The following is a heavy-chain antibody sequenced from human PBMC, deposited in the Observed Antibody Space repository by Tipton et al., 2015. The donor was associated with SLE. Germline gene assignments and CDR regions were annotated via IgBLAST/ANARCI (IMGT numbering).Heavy chain of an antibody. CDR1: GGSIRNDNYY. CDR2: MHYSGGT. Sequence: TLSLTCTVSGGSIRNDNYYWGWIRQSPGKGLEWIGSMHYSGGTYSGTAYHNPSLRSRVTISVDTSKNEVSLRLTSVTAADTAVYYCARHEYSGYDNWFDSWGQGALVTVSS. J-gene: IGHJ5*01. D-gene: IGHD5-12*01. V-gene: IGHV4-39*07. CDR3: ARHEYSGYDNWFDS.